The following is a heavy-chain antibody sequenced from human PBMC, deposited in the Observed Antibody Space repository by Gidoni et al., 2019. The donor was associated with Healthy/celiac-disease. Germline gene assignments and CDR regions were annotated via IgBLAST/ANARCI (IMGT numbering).Heavy chain of an antibody. D-gene: IGHD2-2*01. CDR2: IYHSGST. CDR1: GYSISSGYY. J-gene: IGHJ4*02. V-gene: IGHV4-38-2*01. Sequence: QVQLQESGPGLVKPSETLSLTCAVSGYSISSGYYWGWIRQPPGKGLEWIGSIYHSGSTYYNPSLKSRVTISVDTSKNQFSLKLSSVTAADTAVYYCARGQWYRLDYWGQGTLVTVSS. CDR3: ARGQWYRLDY.